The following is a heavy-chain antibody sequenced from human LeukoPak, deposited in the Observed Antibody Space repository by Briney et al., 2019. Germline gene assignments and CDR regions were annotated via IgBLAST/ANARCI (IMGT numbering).Heavy chain of an antibody. Sequence: ASVKVSCKASGYTFRSYGISWVGQAPGQGREWMGGISPYSDNTHYAQMLQGRVTMTTDTSTITAYMELRSLRSDDTAVYYCARDRLSPGPDGNWFDPWGQGTLVTVSS. CDR3: ARDRLSPGPDGNWFDP. CDR2: ISPYSDNT. J-gene: IGHJ5*02. D-gene: IGHD1-14*01. V-gene: IGHV1-18*01. CDR1: GYTFRSYG.